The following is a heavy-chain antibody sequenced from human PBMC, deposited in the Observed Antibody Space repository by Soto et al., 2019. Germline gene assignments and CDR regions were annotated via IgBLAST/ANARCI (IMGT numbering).Heavy chain of an antibody. Sequence: PGESVKISCKGSGYSFTSYWIGWVRQIPGKGLEWMGIIYPGDSDTRYSPSFQGQVTISADKSISTAYLQWSSLKASDTAMHYCARRGREYSSSPLQFDPWGQGTLVTVSS. V-gene: IGHV5-51*01. CDR3: ARRGREYSSSPLQFDP. CDR2: IYPGDSDT. D-gene: IGHD6-6*01. CDR1: GYSFTSYW. J-gene: IGHJ5*02.